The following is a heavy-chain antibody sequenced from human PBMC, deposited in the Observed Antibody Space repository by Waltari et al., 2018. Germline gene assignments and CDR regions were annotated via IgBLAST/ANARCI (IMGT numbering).Heavy chain of an antibody. V-gene: IGHV3-21*02. J-gene: IGHJ6*02. CDR3: AGGYSSYYGMDV. CDR2: ISSTSSDI. D-gene: IGHD6-13*01. CDR1: GFTFNTYT. Sequence: EVQLVESGGGLVKPGGSLRLSCAASGFTFNTYTMNWVRQAPGKGLEWGSSISSTSSDIYYADSVKGRFTISRDNAKSSLYLQLNSLRAEDTAVYYCAGGYSSYYGMDVWGQGTTVTVSS.